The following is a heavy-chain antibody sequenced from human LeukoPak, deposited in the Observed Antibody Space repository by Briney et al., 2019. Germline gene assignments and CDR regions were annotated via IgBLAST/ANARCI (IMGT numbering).Heavy chain of an antibody. CDR2: ISGSGANT. J-gene: IGHJ4*02. CDR1: GFTFSSYG. D-gene: IGHD5-18*01. Sequence: GGSLRLSCAASGFTFSSYGMSWVRQAPGKGLEWVSAISGSGANTYYADSVKGRFTISRDNSKNTLYLQMNSLRAEDTAVYYCARTQTEYSYGHPYCFDYWGQGTLVTVSS. CDR3: ARTQTEYSYGHPYCFDY. V-gene: IGHV3-23*01.